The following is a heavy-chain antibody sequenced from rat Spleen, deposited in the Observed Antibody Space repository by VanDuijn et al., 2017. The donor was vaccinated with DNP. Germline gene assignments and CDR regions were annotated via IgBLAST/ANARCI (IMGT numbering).Heavy chain of an antibody. CDR2: INHSGST. Sequence: EVQLQESGPGLVKPSQSLSLTCSVTGYSIISNYWGWIRKFPGNKLEWMGSINHSGSTGYNPSLKSRISISRDTSKNQFFLQLNSVSTDDTATYYCARHGRRVFDYWGQGVMVTVSS. CDR1: GYSIISNY. CDR3: ARHGRRVFDY. J-gene: IGHJ2*01. V-gene: IGHV3-1*01. D-gene: IGHD1-11*01.